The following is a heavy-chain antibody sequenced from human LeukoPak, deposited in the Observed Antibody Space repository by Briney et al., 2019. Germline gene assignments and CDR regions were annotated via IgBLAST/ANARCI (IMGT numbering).Heavy chain of an antibody. V-gene: IGHV3-23*01. CDR3: AKGDISEDGLDS. D-gene: IGHD5-12*01. CDR2: ISYASDT. Sequence: GGSLRLSCAASGFTFRTSSMTWVRQAPGKGLDWVSSISYASDTYYAGSVKGRFTISRDNSKNTLYLHINSLRAEDMAVYYCAKGDISEDGLDSWGQGTLVTVSS. J-gene: IGHJ4*02. CDR1: GFTFRTSS.